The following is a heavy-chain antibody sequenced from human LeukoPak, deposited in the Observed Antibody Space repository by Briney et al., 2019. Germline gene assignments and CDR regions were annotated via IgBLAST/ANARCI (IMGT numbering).Heavy chain of an antibody. J-gene: IGHJ5*02. CDR1: GFTFSSYS. CDR2: ISTTSTYI. CDR3: ARDCRSYSSSRPNWFDP. V-gene: IGHV3-21*01. Sequence: GGSLRLSCAASGFTFSSYSMAWVRQAPGKGLEWVSSISTTSTYIFYGDSVKGRFTISRDNAKNSLYLQMNSLRAEDTAVYYCARDCRSYSSSRPNWFDPWGQGTLVTVSS. D-gene: IGHD6-13*01.